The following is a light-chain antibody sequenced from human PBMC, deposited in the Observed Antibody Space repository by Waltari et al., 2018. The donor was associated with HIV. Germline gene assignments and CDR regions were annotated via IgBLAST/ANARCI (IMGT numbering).Light chain of an antibody. CDR2: DVN. V-gene: IGLV2-23*02. J-gene: IGLJ3*02. CDR3: CSYAGSNSWV. Sequence: QSALTQPASVSGSPGQSITISCSGTSSDLGSYNLVSWYQQDPGKAPKLMIYDVNKRLSGVSNRFSGSKSGNTASLTISGLQAEDEADYYCCSYAGSNSWVFGGGTKLTVL. CDR1: SSDLGSYNL.